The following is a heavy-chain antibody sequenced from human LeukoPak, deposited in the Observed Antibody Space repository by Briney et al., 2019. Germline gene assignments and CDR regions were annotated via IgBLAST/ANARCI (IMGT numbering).Heavy chain of an antibody. D-gene: IGHD2-2*01. J-gene: IGHJ4*02. Sequence: PSQTLSLTCTVSGGSISSYYWSWIRQPAGKGLEWIGRIYTSGSTNYNPSLKSRVTMSVDTSKNQFSLKLSSVTAADTAVYYCARDALYCSSTSCYVKAVDYWGQGTPVTVSS. CDR1: GGSISSYY. CDR3: ARDALYCSSTSCYVKAVDY. V-gene: IGHV4-4*07. CDR2: IYTSGST.